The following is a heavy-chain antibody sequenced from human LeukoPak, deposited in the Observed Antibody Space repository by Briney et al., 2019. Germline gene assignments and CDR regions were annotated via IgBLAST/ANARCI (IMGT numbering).Heavy chain of an antibody. CDR1: GGSISSYY. D-gene: IGHD2-15*01. CDR2: IYTSGST. J-gene: IGHJ6*03. V-gene: IGHV4-4*07. CDR3: ATRGYCSGGSCYSGYYYYMDV. Sequence: SETLSLTFTVSGGSISSYYWSWIRQPAGKGLEWIGRIYTSGSTNYNPSLKSRVTMSVDTSKNQFSLKLSSVTAADTAVYYCATRGYCSGGSCYSGYYYYMDVWGKGTTVTVSS.